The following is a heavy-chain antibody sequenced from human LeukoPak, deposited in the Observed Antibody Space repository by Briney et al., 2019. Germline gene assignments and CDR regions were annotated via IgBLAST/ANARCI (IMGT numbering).Heavy chain of an antibody. V-gene: IGHV3-21*01. CDR1: GFTFSSYS. Sequence: GGSLRLSCAASGFTFSSYSMNWVRQAPGKGLEWVSSISSSSSYIYYADSVKGRFTISRDNAKNSLYLQMNSLRAEDTAVYYCARDGDTAMAGFDYWGQGTLVTVSS. J-gene: IGHJ4*02. CDR3: ARDGDTAMAGFDY. D-gene: IGHD5-18*01. CDR2: ISSSSSYI.